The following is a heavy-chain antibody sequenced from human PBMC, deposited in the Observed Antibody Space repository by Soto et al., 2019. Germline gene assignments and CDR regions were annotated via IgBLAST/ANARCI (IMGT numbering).Heavy chain of an antibody. CDR1: GGSISSSSYY. CDR3: ATLWFGEGNY. D-gene: IGHD3-10*01. Sequence: QLQLQESGPGLVKPSETLSLTCTVSGGSISSSSYYWGWIRQPPGKGLEWIGSIYYSGSTYYNPSPQGRGTISVNTSKNQFPLELSSVTAGDPAGYFGATLWFGEGNYWGQGTLVTVSS. J-gene: IGHJ4*02. V-gene: IGHV4-39*01. CDR2: IYYSGST.